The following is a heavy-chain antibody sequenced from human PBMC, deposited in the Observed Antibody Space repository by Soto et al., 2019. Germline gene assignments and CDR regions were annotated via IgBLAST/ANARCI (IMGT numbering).Heavy chain of an antibody. CDR1: GFNVGSYW. CDR3: ARDIGFDYVN. CDR2: IKEDGSEI. J-gene: IGHJ4*02. Sequence: PWGSLRLSCAVSGFNVGSYWMSWVRQAPGKGLEWVASIKEDGSEIYYLQSVRGRFAISRDSAGNALQLAMNYLSAEDTATYFCARDIGFDYVNWGQGTLVTVSS. D-gene: IGHD3-16*01. V-gene: IGHV3-7*01.